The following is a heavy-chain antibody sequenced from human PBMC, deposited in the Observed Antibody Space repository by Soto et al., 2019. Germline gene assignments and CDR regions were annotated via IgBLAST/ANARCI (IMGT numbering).Heavy chain of an antibody. Sequence: GGSLRLSCAASGFTFSNAWMSWVRQAPGKGLEWVGRIKSKTDGGTTDYAAPVKGRFTISRDDSKNTLYLQMNSLKTEDTDVYYCTTDPVRLIYAFDIWGQGTMVTVSS. CDR3: TTDPVRLIYAFDI. CDR1: GFTFSNAW. D-gene: IGHD3-16*01. CDR2: IKSKTDGGTT. J-gene: IGHJ3*02. V-gene: IGHV3-15*01.